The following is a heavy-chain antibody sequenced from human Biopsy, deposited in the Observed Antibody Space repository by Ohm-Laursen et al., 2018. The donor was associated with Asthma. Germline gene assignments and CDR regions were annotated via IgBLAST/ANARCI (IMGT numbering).Heavy chain of an antibody. Sequence: SETLSLTCDVYPGSFSGFFWTWIRQSPGKGLEWIGETNERGVTNNNPSLKSQVIISIDTYWNRVSLKLNSVTAADTAVYYCARGPELDVWGQGTTVTVSS. CDR2: TNERGVT. CDR1: PGSFSGFF. J-gene: IGHJ6*02. V-gene: IGHV4-34*01. CDR3: ARGPELDV.